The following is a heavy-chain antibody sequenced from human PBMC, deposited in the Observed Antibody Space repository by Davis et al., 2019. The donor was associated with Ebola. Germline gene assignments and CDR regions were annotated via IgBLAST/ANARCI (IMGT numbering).Heavy chain of an antibody. CDR1: GLTFSNYF. CDR3: VSQREGN. J-gene: IGHJ4*02. V-gene: IGHV3-7*01. CDR2: LNRDGTAK. Sequence: PGGSLRLSCAASGLTFSNYFMTWVRHAPGKGPEWVANLNRDGTAKYYVDSVKGRFTISRDNSRNTVYLQMNSRRTEDTAVYYCVSQREGNWGQGTLVTVSS. D-gene: IGHD1-26*01.